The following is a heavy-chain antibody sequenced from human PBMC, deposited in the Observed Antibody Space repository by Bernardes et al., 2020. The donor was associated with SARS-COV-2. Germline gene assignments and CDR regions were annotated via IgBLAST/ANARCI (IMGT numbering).Heavy chain of an antibody. CDR3: ARDLLCDDYGDYDMRDAFDI. J-gene: IGHJ3*02. CDR1: GFTFSSYS. CDR2: ISSSSSYI. Sequence: GGSLRLSCAASGFTFSSYSMNWVRQAPGKGLEWVSSISSSSSYIYYADSVKGRFTISRDNAKNSLYLQMNSLRAEDTAVYYCARDLLCDDYGDYDMRDAFDIWGQGTMVTVSS. V-gene: IGHV3-21*01. D-gene: IGHD4-17*01.